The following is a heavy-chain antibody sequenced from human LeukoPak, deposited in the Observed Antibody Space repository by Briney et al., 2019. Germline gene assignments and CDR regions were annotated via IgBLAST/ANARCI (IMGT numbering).Heavy chain of an antibody. Sequence: GGSLRLSCVASGFTFSSYAMNWFRQAPGKGLEWVGFIRSKGQGGTTEYAASVKGRFTISRDDSKSIAYLQMNSLKTEDTAVYYCTRDFPIVGPTTPFDYWGQGTLVTVSS. CDR1: GFTFSSYA. CDR3: TRDFPIVGPTTPFDY. CDR2: IRSKGQGGTT. V-gene: IGHV3-49*03. J-gene: IGHJ4*02. D-gene: IGHD1-26*01.